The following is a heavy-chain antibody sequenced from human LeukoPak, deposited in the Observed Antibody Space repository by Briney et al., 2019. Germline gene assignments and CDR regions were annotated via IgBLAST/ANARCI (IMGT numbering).Heavy chain of an antibody. J-gene: IGHJ4*02. CDR1: GFTFSSYA. D-gene: IGHD1-14*01. CDR3: AKDPGMQLEPYYFVY. V-gene: IGHV3-23*01. Sequence: GGSLRLSCAASGFTFSSYAMSWVRQAPGKGLEWVSTISGSGGSTNYADSVKGRFTISRDNSKNTLYLQMNSLRAEDTAVYYCAKDPGMQLEPYYFVYWGQGTLVTVSS. CDR2: ISGSGGST.